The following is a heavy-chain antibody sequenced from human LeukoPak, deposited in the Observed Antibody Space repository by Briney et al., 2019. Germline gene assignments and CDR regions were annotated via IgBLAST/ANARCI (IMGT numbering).Heavy chain of an antibody. J-gene: IGHJ4*02. CDR2: IYYSGST. Sequence: SETLSLTCTVSGDSISSSSYYWGWIRQPPGKGLEWIGTIYYSGSTYYNPSLESRVTISIDTSKNQFSLKLNSVTAADTAVYYCARVLPQWLARYYFDYWGQGSLVTVSS. CDR3: ARVLPQWLARYYFDY. V-gene: IGHV4-39*01. CDR1: GDSISSSSYY. D-gene: IGHD6-19*01.